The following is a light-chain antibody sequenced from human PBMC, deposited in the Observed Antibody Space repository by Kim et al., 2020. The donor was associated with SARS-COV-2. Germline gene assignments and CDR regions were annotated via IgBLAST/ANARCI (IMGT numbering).Light chain of an antibody. CDR1: QSNVGSKF. CDR2: SNG. Sequence: GQRVTISCSGSQSNVGSKFVYWYRQFPGKAPKILVYSNGQRPSGVPDRFSASKSGTSAFLAISGLRSEDEADYFCATLDDSLNGVIIGGGTQLTVL. J-gene: IGLJ2*01. V-gene: IGLV1-47*01. CDR3: ATLDDSLNGVI.